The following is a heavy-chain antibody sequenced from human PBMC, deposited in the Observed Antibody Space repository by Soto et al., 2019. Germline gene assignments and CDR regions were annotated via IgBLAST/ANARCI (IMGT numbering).Heavy chain of an antibody. Sequence: ASVKVSCKASGYTFTSYGISWVRQAPGQGLEWMGWISAYNGNTNYAQKLQGRVTMTTDTSTSTAYMELRSLRSDDTAVYYCARWVRSSGPYWSDPWGQGTLVTVSS. V-gene: IGHV1-18*01. CDR2: ISAYNGNT. CDR1: GYTFTSYG. J-gene: IGHJ5*02. D-gene: IGHD6-6*01. CDR3: ARWVRSSGPYWSDP.